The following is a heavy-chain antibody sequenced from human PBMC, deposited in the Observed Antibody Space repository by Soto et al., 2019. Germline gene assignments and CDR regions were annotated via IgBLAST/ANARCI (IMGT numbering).Heavy chain of an antibody. Sequence: GGSLRLSCAASGFTFSSYAMSWVRQAPGKGLEWVSVIYSGGSTYYADSVKGRFTISRDNSKNTLYLQMNSLRAEDTAVYYCARDRGIAVALDAFDIWGQGTMVTVSS. J-gene: IGHJ3*02. CDR2: IYSGGST. V-gene: IGHV3-66*01. CDR1: GFTFSSYA. CDR3: ARDRGIAVALDAFDI. D-gene: IGHD6-19*01.